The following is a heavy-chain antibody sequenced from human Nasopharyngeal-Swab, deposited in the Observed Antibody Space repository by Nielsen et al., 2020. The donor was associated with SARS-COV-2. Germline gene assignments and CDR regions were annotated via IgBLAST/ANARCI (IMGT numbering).Heavy chain of an antibody. J-gene: IGHJ6*02. V-gene: IGHV3-43*02. Sequence: GGSLRLSCAASGFPFDDYAMHWVRQAPGKGLEWVSLISGDGGSTYYADSVKGRFTISRDNSKNSLYLQMNSLRTEDTALYYCAKEQGYSSSWYGDYYYYYGMDVWGQGTTVTVSS. CDR1: GFPFDDYA. CDR3: AKEQGYSSSWYGDYYYYYGMDV. CDR2: ISGDGGST. D-gene: IGHD6-13*01.